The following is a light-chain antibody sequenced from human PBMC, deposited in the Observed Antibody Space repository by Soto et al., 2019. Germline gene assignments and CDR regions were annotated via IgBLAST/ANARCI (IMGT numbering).Light chain of an antibody. CDR2: DTS. J-gene: IGKJ5*01. CDR1: QSVSSF. V-gene: IGKV3-11*01. Sequence: EVVLTQSPATLSLSPGERATLSCRASQSVSSFLAWYQQKPGQAPRLLIYDTSNRATGIPARFSGSGAGTDFTPTISSLEPEDFAVYYCQQRNCRPSITFGQGTRLEIK. CDR3: QQRNCRPSIT.